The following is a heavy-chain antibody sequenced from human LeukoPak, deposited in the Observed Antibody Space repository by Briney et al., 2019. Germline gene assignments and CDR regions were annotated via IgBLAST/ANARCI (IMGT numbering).Heavy chain of an antibody. CDR2: IYPGDSDT. J-gene: IGHJ3*02. CDR1: GCSFTSYW. CDR3: ARPIAAAGNAFDI. V-gene: IGHV5-51*01. Sequence: GESLKISSKGSGCSFTSYWIGWVRQMPGKGLEWMGIIYPGDSDTRYSPSFQGQVTISADKSISTAYLQWSSLKASDTAMYYCARPIAAAGNAFDIWGQGTMVTVSS. D-gene: IGHD6-13*01.